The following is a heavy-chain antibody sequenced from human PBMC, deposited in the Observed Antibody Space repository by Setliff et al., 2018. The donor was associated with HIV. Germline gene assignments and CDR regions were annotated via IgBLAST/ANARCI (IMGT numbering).Heavy chain of an antibody. D-gene: IGHD3-10*01. CDR1: GPGFTNVD. J-gene: IGHJ6*03. CDR2: MNPKSGVS. CDR3: ARGKGVGGVIITGGLDV. Sequence: ASVKVSCKASGPGFTNVDIHWLRRATGQGLEWMGWMNPKSGVSGYAEKFHGRVTMTRDTSISTAYMELSSLTSEDTAVYYCARGKGVGGVIITGGLDVWGKGTTVTV. V-gene: IGHV1-8*01.